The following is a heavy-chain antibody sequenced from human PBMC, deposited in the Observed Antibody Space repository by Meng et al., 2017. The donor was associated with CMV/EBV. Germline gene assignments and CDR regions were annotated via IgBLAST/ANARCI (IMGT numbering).Heavy chain of an antibody. V-gene: IGHV3-30*02. Sequence: GESLKISCAASGFTFSTYGMHWVRQAPGKGLEWVAFVQYDGINKYYADSVKGRFTLSRDNSKNTLSLQMDSLRAEDTAVYYCAKDHRVTVAFDSWGQGALVTVSS. CDR3: AKDHRVTVAFDS. J-gene: IGHJ4*02. D-gene: IGHD4-23*01. CDR2: VQYDGINK. CDR1: GFTFSTYG.